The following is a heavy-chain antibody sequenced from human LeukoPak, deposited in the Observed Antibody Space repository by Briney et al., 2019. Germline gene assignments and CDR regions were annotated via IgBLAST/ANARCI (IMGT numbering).Heavy chain of an antibody. J-gene: IGHJ6*04. CDR3: ARVNTYYYYGMDV. CDR2: ISSSSSYT. V-gene: IGHV3-11*06. Sequence: GGSLRLSCAASGFTFSDYYMSWIRQAPGKGLEWVSYISSSSSYTNYADSAKGRFTISRDNAKNSLYLQMNSLRAEDTAVYYCARVNTYYYYGMDVWGKGTTVTVSS. CDR1: GFTFSDYY.